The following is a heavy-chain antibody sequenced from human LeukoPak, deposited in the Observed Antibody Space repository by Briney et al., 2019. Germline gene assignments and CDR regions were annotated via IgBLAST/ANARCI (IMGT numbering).Heavy chain of an antibody. CDR1: SGSINSYY. CDR2: IYTTGIA. CDR3: ARQGYTASHYFLDY. J-gene: IGHJ4*02. D-gene: IGHD3-16*02. V-gene: IGHV4-4*07. Sequence: SETLSLTCTVSSGSINSYYWGWVRQPAGRGLEWIGRIYTTGIANYNPSLQSRLTMSVDTSKRQFSVNLRSVTAADTAIYYCARQGYTASHYFLDYWSQGTLVTVSS.